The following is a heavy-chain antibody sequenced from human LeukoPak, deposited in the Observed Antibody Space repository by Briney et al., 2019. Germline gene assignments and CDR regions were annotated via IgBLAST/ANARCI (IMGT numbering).Heavy chain of an antibody. CDR3: ASYSSSWPTVDY. D-gene: IGHD6-13*01. J-gene: IGHJ4*02. V-gene: IGHV3-21*01. CDR1: GFTFSSYS. CDR2: ISSSSSYI. Sequence: PGGALRLSCAASGFTFSSYSMNWVRLAPGKGLEWVSSISSSSSYIYYADSVKGRFTISRDNAKNSLYLQMKSLRAEDTAVYYCASYSSSWPTVDYWGQGTLVTVSS.